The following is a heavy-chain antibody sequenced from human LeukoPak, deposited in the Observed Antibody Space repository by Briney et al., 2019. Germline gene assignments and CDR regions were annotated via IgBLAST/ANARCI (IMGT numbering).Heavy chain of an antibody. Sequence: ASETLSLTCTVSGGSISSYYWSWIRQPPGKGLEWIGYIYYSGSTNYNPSLKSRVTISVDTSKNQFSLKLSSVTAADTAVYYCARGPDYYGSGSPFDYWGQGTLVTVSS. CDR1: GGSISSYY. J-gene: IGHJ4*02. CDR2: IYYSGST. CDR3: ARGPDYYGSGSPFDY. D-gene: IGHD3-10*01. V-gene: IGHV4-59*12.